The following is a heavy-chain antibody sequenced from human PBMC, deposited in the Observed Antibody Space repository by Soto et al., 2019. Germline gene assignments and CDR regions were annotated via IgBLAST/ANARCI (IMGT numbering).Heavy chain of an antibody. CDR2: IWYDGSNK. D-gene: IGHD3-10*01. J-gene: IGHJ6*02. Sequence: QVQLVESGGGVVQPGRSLRLSCAASGFTFSSYGMHWVRQAPGKGLEWVAVIWYDGSNKYYADSVKGRFTISRDNSKNTLYLQVNSLRAEDTAVYYCARGLDYYGSGSYYGMDVWGQGTTVTVSS. V-gene: IGHV3-33*01. CDR1: GFTFSSYG. CDR3: ARGLDYYGSGSYYGMDV.